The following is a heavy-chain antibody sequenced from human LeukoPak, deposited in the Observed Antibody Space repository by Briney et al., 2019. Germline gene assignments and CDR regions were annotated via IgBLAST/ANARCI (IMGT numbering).Heavy chain of an antibody. D-gene: IGHD1-26*01. J-gene: IGHJ4*02. CDR1: GFTVSSNY. CDR2: ISASGGGT. CDR3: AKDIGIGGSYHKGIDY. Sequence: GGSLRLSCAASGFTVSSNYMSWVRQAPGKGLEWVSAISASGGGTFYADSVRGRLTISRDNSKNTLYLQMNSLRTEDTALYYCAKDIGIGGSYHKGIDYWGQGTLVTVSS. V-gene: IGHV3-23*01.